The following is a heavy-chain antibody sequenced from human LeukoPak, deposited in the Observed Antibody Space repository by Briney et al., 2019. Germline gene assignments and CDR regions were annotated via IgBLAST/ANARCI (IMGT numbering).Heavy chain of an antibody. CDR1: GYTFTSYD. V-gene: IGHV1-8*01. D-gene: IGHD2-2*01. CDR2: MNPNSGNT. J-gene: IGHJ4*02. CDR3: ARGREGVVVPAAMMTQETTVTSGDY. Sequence: ASVKVSCKASGYTFTSYDINWVRQATGQGLEWMGWMNPNSGNTGYAQKFQGRVTMTRNTSISTAYMELSSLRSEDTAVYYCARGREGVVVPAAMMTQETTVTSGDYWGQGTLVTVSS.